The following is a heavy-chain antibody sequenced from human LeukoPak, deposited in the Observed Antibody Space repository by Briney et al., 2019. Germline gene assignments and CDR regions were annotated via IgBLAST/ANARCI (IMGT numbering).Heavy chain of an antibody. CDR2: ISGSGGSA. J-gene: IGHJ4*02. Sequence: GGCVRLSCAASGLTFSSYAMSWVRLAPGKGLEWVSGISGSGGSAYYADSVKGRFTISRDNSKNTVYLQMNSLRAEDTAPYYCAKQYSDHLSSIDYWGQGNLVTVSS. CDR1: GLTFSSYA. CDR3: AKQYSDHLSSIDY. D-gene: IGHD4-17*01. V-gene: IGHV3-23*01.